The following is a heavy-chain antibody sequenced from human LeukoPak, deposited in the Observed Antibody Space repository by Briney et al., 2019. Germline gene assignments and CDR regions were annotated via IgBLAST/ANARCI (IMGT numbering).Heavy chain of an antibody. CDR1: GFTFSSYA. Sequence: GGSLRLSCAASGFTFSSYAMSWVRQAPGKGLEWVSAISGSGGSTYYADSVKGRFTISRDNSKNTLYLQMNSLRAEDTAVYYSAKGGVLRYFDWLLYIYWGQGTLVTVSS. V-gene: IGHV3-23*01. CDR2: ISGSGGST. CDR3: AKGGVLRYFDWLLYIY. D-gene: IGHD3-9*01. J-gene: IGHJ4*02.